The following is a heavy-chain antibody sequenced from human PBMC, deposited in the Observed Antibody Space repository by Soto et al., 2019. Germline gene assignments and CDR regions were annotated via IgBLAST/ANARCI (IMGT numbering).Heavy chain of an antibody. CDR2: VNPILSMS. D-gene: IGHD3-10*01. CDR1: GDTFNFYS. CDR3: ASSYGSGYRAFDY. Sequence: QVQLVQSGAEVKRPGSSVKVPCKASGDTFNFYSINWVRQAPGVGLEWVGRVNPILSMSNYAQRFQGRVTMTADKSTSTAYMELRSLRSEDTAIYYCASSYGSGYRAFDYWGQGALVTVSS. V-gene: IGHV1-69*02. J-gene: IGHJ4*02.